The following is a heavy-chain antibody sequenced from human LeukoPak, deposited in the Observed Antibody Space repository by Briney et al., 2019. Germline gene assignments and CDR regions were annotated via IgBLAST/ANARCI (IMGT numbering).Heavy chain of an antibody. Sequence: GGSLRLSCAASGFTVSSNYMSWVRQAPGKGLEWVSAISGSGGSTYYADSVKGRFTISRDNSKNTLYLQMNSLRAEDTAVYYCAKATERIMITFGGAYFDYWGQGTLVTVSS. D-gene: IGHD3-16*01. CDR3: AKATERIMITFGGAYFDY. J-gene: IGHJ4*02. CDR2: ISGSGGST. CDR1: GFTVSSNY. V-gene: IGHV3-23*01.